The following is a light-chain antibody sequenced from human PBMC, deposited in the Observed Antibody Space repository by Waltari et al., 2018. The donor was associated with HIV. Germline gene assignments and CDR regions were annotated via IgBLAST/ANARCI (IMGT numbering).Light chain of an antibody. J-gene: IGLJ3*02. CDR2: DDN. CDR1: SSNIGAGYD. CDR3: QSYDSSLSGGV. V-gene: IGLV1-40*01. Sequence: QSVLTQPPSVSGAPGQRITISCTGSSSNIGAGYDVHWYQQLPGTAPKLLIYDDNNRPSGVPDRCSGSKSGTSASLAITGLQAEDEADYYCQSYDSSLSGGVFGGGTKLTVL.